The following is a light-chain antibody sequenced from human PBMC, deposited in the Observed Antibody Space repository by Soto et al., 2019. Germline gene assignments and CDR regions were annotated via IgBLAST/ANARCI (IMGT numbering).Light chain of an antibody. J-gene: IGKJ4*01. CDR1: QTVSSDY. CDR2: GAS. Sequence: DIVLTQSPGTLSLSPGERATLSCRASQTVSSDYLAWYQQKPGQAPRLLIYGASSRATRIPDRFSGSGSGTDFTLTISRLEPEDFAVDYCQQYGSSPALTFGGGTKVEIK. CDR3: QQYGSSPALT. V-gene: IGKV3-20*01.